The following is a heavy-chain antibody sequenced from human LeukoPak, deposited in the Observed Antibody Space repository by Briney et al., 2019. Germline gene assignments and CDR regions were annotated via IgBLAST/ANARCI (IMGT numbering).Heavy chain of an antibody. J-gene: IGHJ3*02. CDR3: ARDPPWGTGFADAFDI. CDR1: GYTFNTFG. D-gene: IGHD3-16*01. V-gene: IGHV1-18*01. Sequence: ASVKASCKPSGYTFNTFGINWVRQAPDPGLEWMGWISTYNERRDYSEKFQGKIAFTTDTATTTVYMELTALTATDPAVYYCARDPPWGTGFADAFDIWGQGTVVVVSS. CDR2: ISTYNERR.